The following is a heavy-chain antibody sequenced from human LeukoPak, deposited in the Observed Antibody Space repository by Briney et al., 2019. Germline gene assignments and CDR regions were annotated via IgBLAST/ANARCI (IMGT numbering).Heavy chain of an antibody. J-gene: IGHJ4*02. CDR3: ARDRSGSFDY. V-gene: IGHV4-59*01. Sequence: PSETLSLTCTVSGGSISSYYWSWIRQPPGKGLEWTGYIYYSGSTNYNPSLKSRVTISVDTSKNQFSLKLSSVTAADTAVYYCARDRSGSFDYWGQGTLVTVSS. CDR2: IYYSGST. CDR1: GGSISSYY. D-gene: IGHD3-3*01.